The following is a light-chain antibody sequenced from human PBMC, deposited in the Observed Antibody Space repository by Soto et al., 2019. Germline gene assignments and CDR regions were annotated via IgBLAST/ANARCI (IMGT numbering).Light chain of an antibody. CDR1: TSNIGDNY. CDR3: ATWDDTLTAVV. Sequence: QSVLTQPPSASGAPGQRVTISCSGSTSNIGDNYVSWYQQLPGTAPKLLIYKNSQRPSGVPDRFSGSKSGTSASLAISGLRSEDEADYYCATWDDTLTAVVFGGGTKLTV. CDR2: KNS. J-gene: IGLJ2*01. V-gene: IGLV1-47*01.